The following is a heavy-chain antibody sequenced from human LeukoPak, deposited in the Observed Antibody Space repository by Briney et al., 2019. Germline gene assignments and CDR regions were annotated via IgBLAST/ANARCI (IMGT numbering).Heavy chain of an antibody. CDR1: GVSISAYY. J-gene: IGHJ6*02. CDR3: ARDRLRYYYDSSGYPLYYYGMDV. V-gene: IGHV4-4*07. Sequence: SETLSLTCSVSGVSISAYYWSWIRQPAGKGLEWIGRIYPGESIYASENTNYNPSLKSRVSMSGDTSKNQVSLKLRSVTAADTAVYYCARDRLRYYYDSSGYPLYYYGMDVWGQGTTVTVSS. CDR2: IYPGESIYASENT. D-gene: IGHD3-22*01.